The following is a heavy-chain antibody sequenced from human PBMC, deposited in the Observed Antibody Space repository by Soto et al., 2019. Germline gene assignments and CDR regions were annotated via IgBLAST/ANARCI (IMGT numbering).Heavy chain of an antibody. J-gene: IGHJ4*02. V-gene: IGHV4-34*01. CDR3: TRGTAINAAVQGGAPYYYCFDS. CDR2: INHSGST. CDR1: GGSFSGYY. D-gene: IGHD3-10*01. Sequence: SETLSLTCSVYGGSFSGYYWSWIRQPPGKGLEWLGEINHSGSTNYHPSLKSRVTISVDTSKNQCSLKLRSVTAADSAVYYCTRGTAINAAVQGGAPYYYCFDSWGQGPPVTVSS.